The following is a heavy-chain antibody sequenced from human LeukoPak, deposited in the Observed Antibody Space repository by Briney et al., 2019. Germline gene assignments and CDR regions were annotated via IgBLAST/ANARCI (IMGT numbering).Heavy chain of an antibody. CDR1: GGSVINTNW. Sequence: SETLSLTCGVSGGSVINTNWWTWVRQPPGKGLEWIGEVHLDGRTNYNPSLESRLTMSVDVSENQVSLKLTSVTAADTAVYYCAREGGSYRLLDYSGQGTLVTVSS. CDR3: AREGGSYRLLDY. CDR2: VHLDGRT. J-gene: IGHJ4*02. D-gene: IGHD3-10*01. V-gene: IGHV4-4*02.